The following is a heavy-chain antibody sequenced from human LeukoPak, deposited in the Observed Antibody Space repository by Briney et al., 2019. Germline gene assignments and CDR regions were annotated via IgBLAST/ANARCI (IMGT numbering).Heavy chain of an antibody. Sequence: SGPALVNPTQTLTLTCTFSGFSLSTSGMCVSWIRQPPGKALEWLALIDWDDDKYYSTSLKTRLTISKDTSKNQVVLTMTNMDPVDTATYYCARSYRLNYYYYYGMDVWGQGTTVTVSS. CDR3: ARSYRLNYYYYYGMDV. D-gene: IGHD3-16*02. CDR1: GFSLSTSGMC. CDR2: IDWDDDK. J-gene: IGHJ6*02. V-gene: IGHV2-70*01.